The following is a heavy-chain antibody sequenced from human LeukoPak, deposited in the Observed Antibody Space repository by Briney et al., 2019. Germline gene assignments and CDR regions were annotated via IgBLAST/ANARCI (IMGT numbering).Heavy chain of an antibody. Sequence: PSETLSLTCTVSGGSISSSNYYWGWIRQPPGKGLEYIGYIFYSGRTNYNPSLKSRLTISVDTTKNQFSLTLSSVTAADTAVYYCARGQKYRNGYTVTELGSGYFDYWGQGTLVTVSS. CDR1: GGSISSSNYY. J-gene: IGHJ4*02. V-gene: IGHV4-39*07. CDR3: ARGQKYRNGYTVTELGSGYFDY. CDR2: IFYSGRT. D-gene: IGHD5-18*01.